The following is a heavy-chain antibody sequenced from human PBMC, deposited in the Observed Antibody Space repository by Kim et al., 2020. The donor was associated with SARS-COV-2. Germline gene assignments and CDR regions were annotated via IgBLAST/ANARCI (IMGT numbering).Heavy chain of an antibody. Sequence: NPSLKSRVTISVDTSKHQFSLKLSSVTAADTAVYYCARGVSSTSWFWFDPWGQGTLVTVSS. J-gene: IGHJ5*02. V-gene: IGHV4-34*01. CDR3: ARGVSSTSWFWFDP. D-gene: IGHD2-2*01.